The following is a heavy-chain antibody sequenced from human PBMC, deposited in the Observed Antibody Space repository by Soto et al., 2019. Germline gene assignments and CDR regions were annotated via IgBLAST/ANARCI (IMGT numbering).Heavy chain of an antibody. V-gene: IGHV3-48*03. J-gene: IGHJ4*02. CDR3: ARLNYYNRGAFDY. Sequence: LRLSCAASGFTFENYEMNWVRQAPGKGLEWISYISSRSATRYYADSVKGRFTISRDNAKNSLYLQMSGLRAEDNGVYYCARLNYYNRGAFDYWGQGTLVTVSS. CDR2: ISSRSATR. CDR1: GFTFENYE. D-gene: IGHD3-10*01.